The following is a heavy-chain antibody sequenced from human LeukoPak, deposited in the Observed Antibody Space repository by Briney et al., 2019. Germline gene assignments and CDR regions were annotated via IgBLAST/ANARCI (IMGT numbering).Heavy chain of an antibody. J-gene: IGHJ4*02. Sequence: ASVKVSCKASGYTFTGYYMHWVRQAPGQGLEWMGWINPNSGGTNYAQKFQGRVTMTRDTSISTAYMELSRLRSDDTAVYYCARADRPGSPFSSFDYWGQGTLVTVSS. CDR2: INPNSGGT. D-gene: IGHD3-10*01. CDR1: GYTFTGYY. CDR3: ARADRPGSPFSSFDY. V-gene: IGHV1-2*02.